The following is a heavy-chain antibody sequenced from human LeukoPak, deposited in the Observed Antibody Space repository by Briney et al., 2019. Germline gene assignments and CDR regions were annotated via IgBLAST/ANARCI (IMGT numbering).Heavy chain of an antibody. CDR3: ARGLLWFGEYAFDI. Sequence: PSETLSLTCAVYGGSFSGYYWSWIRQPPGKGLEWIGEINHSGSTNYNPSLKSRVTISVDTSKNQFSLKLSSVTATDTAVYYCARGLLWFGEYAFDIWGQGTMVTVSS. V-gene: IGHV4-34*01. CDR1: GGSFSGYY. J-gene: IGHJ3*02. D-gene: IGHD3-10*01. CDR2: INHSGST.